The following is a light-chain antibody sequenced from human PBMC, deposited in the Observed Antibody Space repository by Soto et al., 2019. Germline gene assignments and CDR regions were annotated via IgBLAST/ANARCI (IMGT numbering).Light chain of an antibody. CDR3: TSYAGTYSFFYV. V-gene: IGLV2-8*01. J-gene: IGLJ1*01. CDR1: SSDVGACNY. Sequence: QSVLTQPPSASGSPGQSVTISCTGTSSDVGACNYVSWYQQLPGKAPKLIIYEVSKRPSGVPDRFSGSKSGNTASLTVSGLQAEDEADYYCTSYAGTYSFFYVFGTGTKATVL. CDR2: EVS.